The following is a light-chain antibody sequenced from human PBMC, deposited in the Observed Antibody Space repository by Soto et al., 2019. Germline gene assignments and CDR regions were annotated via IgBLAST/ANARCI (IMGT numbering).Light chain of an antibody. V-gene: IGKV3-15*01. CDR1: QSVTSK. Sequence: EIVMTQSPATLSVSPGEGATLSCRASQSVTSKLAWYQQKPGQAPRLLIHGASTRATGIPARFSGSGSGTEFTLTINSLQSEDFAVYYCQQYNNWPYTFGQGTKLEIK. J-gene: IGKJ2*01. CDR2: GAS. CDR3: QQYNNWPYT.